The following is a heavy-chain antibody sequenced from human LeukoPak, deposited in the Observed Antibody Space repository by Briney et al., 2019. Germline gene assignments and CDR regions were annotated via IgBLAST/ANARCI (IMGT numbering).Heavy chain of an antibody. CDR1: GFTFSSYS. Sequence: PGGSLRLSCAASGFTFSSYSMNWVRQAPGKGLEWVSSISSSSRYIYYADSLKGRFTISRGNAKNSLYLQLNSLRAEDTAVYYCAREPAGYNFDCWGQGTLVTVSS. CDR2: ISSSSRYI. D-gene: IGHD5-24*01. CDR3: AREPAGYNFDC. V-gene: IGHV3-21*01. J-gene: IGHJ4*02.